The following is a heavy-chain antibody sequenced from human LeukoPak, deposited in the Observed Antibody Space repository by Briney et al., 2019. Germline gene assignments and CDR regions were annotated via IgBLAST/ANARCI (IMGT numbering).Heavy chain of an antibody. CDR3: ARKSTLRSWRWRGFDY. D-gene: IGHD3-3*01. V-gene: IGHV4-34*01. CDR2: INHSGRT. CDR1: GGSFSGYY. J-gene: IGHJ4*02. Sequence: PSETLSLTCAVYGGSFSGYYWRWLRQPPGKGLEWIGEINHSGRTNYNPSLKNRVSIYVDTSNNQFSLKLSSVTAADAAVYYCARKSTLRSWRWRGFDYWGQGTLVTVSS.